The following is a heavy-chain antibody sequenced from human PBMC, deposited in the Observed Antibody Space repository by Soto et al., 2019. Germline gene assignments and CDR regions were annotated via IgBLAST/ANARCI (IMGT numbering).Heavy chain of an antibody. J-gene: IGHJ4*02. CDR2: ISGSGGST. V-gene: IGHV3-23*01. Sequence: GGSLRLSCAASGFTFSSYAMSWVRQAPGKGLEWVSAISGSGGSTYYADSVKGRFTISRDNSKNTLYLQMNSLRAEDTAVYYCAKKGHSGIGIAAAGPFDYWGQGTLVTVSS. CDR1: GFTFSSYA. D-gene: IGHD6-13*01. CDR3: AKKGHSGIGIAAAGPFDY.